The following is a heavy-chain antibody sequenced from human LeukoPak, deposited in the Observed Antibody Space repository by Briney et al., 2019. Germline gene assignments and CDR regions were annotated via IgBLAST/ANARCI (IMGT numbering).Heavy chain of an antibody. J-gene: IGHJ4*02. CDR3: ARLYGDYDY. Sequence: GGSLRLSCAASGFTFSSYAMHWVRQAPGKGLEWVAVISYDGSNKYYADSVKGRFTISRDNSKNTLYLQMNSLRAEDTAVYYCARLYGDYDYWGQGTLVTVSS. CDR1: GFTFSSYA. V-gene: IGHV3-30*04. CDR2: ISYDGSNK. D-gene: IGHD4-17*01.